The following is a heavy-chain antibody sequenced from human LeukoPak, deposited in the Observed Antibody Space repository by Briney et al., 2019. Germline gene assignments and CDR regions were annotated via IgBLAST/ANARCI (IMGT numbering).Heavy chain of an antibody. V-gene: IGHV1-8*01. J-gene: IGHJ5*02. CDR3: ARGKRRNCSSTSCYRLDP. CDR2: MNPNSGNT. CDR1: GYTFTSYD. Sequence: GASVKVSCKASGYTFTSYDINWVRQATGQGLEWMGWMNPNSGNTGYAQKFQGGVTMTRNTSISTAYMELSSLRSEDTAVYYCARGKRRNCSSTSCYRLDPWGQGTLVTVSS. D-gene: IGHD2-2*02.